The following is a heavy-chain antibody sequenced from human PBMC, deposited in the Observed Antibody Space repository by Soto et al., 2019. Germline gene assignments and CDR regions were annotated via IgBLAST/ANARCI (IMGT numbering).Heavy chain of an antibody. D-gene: IGHD6-13*01. CDR3: ASDSLTSRSQERDDAFDI. V-gene: IGHV1-46*01. CDR1: GYTFTSYY. J-gene: IGHJ3*02. CDR2: IKPSGGST. Sequence: GAAEKVSWKASGYTFTSYYMHWVRQAPGKGLEWRGIIKPSGGSTSYAQKFQGRVTMTRDTSKRKVYMELSSLRSEDTAVYYCASDSLTSRSQERDDAFDIWGQWTMVTVSS.